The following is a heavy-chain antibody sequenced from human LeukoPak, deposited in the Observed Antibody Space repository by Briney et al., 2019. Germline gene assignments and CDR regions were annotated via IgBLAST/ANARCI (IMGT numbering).Heavy chain of an antibody. Sequence: GGSLRLSCAASGFTVSSNYMSWVRQAPGKGLEWGSVIYSGGSTYYADSVKGRFTISRDNSKNTLYLQMNSLRAEDTAVCYCARALVRSGSYLFDYWGQGTLVTVSS. CDR3: ARALVRSGSYLFDY. D-gene: IGHD1-26*01. CDR1: GFTVSSNY. V-gene: IGHV3-66*01. CDR2: IYSGGST. J-gene: IGHJ4*02.